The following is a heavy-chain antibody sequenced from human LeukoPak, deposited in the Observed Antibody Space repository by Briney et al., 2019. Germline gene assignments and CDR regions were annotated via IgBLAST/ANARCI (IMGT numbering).Heavy chain of an antibody. J-gene: IGHJ4*02. CDR3: ARGDTRYSSGWEAPFDY. CDR1: GFTFSSYS. CDR2: ISSSSSYI. V-gene: IGHV3-21*01. D-gene: IGHD6-19*01. Sequence: GGSLRLSCAASGFTFSSYSMNWVRQAPGKGLEWVSSISSSSSYIYYTDSVKGRFTISRDNAKNSLYLQMNSLRAEDTAVYYCARGDTRYSSGWEAPFDYWGQGTLVTVSS.